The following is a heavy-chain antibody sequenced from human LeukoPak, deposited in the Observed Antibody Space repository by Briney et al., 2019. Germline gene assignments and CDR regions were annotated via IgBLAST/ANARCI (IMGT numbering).Heavy chain of an antibody. V-gene: IGHV4-59*12. Sequence: PSETLPLTCAVSGGSISSYYWSWIRQSPGRGLEYIGHIYYNGRTDYNPSLKSRVTISVDTSRNQFSLKLNSMTPEDTAVYYCARVGVDPRRLYYYYGMDVWGQGTTVTVSS. CDR2: IYYNGRT. CDR3: ARVGVDPRRLYYYYGMDV. D-gene: IGHD3-9*01. J-gene: IGHJ6*02. CDR1: GGSISSYY.